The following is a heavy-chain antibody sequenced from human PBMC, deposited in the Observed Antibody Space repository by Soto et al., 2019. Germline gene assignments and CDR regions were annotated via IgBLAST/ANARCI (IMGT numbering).Heavy chain of an antibody. CDR2: IYYSGST. CDR1: GGSISSGGYY. CDR3: ARVLLIPDYVWGTPGMDV. V-gene: IGHV4-31*03. D-gene: IGHD3-16*01. Sequence: SETLSLTCTVSGGSISSGGYYWSWIRQHPGKGLEWIGYIYYSGSTYYNPSLKSRVTISVDTSKNQFSLKLSSVTAADTAVYYCARVLLIPDYVWGTPGMDVWGQGTTVTVSS. J-gene: IGHJ6*02.